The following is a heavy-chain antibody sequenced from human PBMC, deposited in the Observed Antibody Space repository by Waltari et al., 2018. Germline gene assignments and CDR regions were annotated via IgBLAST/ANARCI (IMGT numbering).Heavy chain of an antibody. Sequence: QLQLQESGPGLVKPSETLSLTCTVSGGSISSSSYYWGWIRQPPGKGLEWIGSIYYSGSPYYNPSLKSRVTISVDTSKNQFSLKLSSVTAADTAVYYCAREVMAAKSWFDPWGQGTLVTVSS. CDR2: IYYSGSP. V-gene: IGHV4-39*07. CDR1: GGSISSSSYY. D-gene: IGHD1-26*01. CDR3: AREVMAAKSWFDP. J-gene: IGHJ5*02.